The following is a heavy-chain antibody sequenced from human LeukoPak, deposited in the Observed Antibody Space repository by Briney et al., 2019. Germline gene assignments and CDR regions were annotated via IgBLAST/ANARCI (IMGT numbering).Heavy chain of an antibody. CDR3: ARMYFDFWRNISESRYGMDV. Sequence: PGGSLGLSCAASGFTVSNKYMTWVRQAPGKGLEWVSVIYSGAGTDYADSVKGRFTISRHNSKNTLYLQMNSLRTEDTAVYYCARMYFDFWRNISESRYGMDVWGQGTTVTVSS. V-gene: IGHV3-53*04. J-gene: IGHJ6*02. CDR1: GFTVSNKY. CDR2: IYSGAGT. D-gene: IGHD3-3*01.